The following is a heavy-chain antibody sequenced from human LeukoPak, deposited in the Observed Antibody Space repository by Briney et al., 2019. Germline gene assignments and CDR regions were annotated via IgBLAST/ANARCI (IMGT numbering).Heavy chain of an antibody. J-gene: IGHJ4*02. CDR1: GGSFSGYY. Sequence: SETLSLTCAVYGGSFSGYYWSRIRQPPGKGLEWIGSIYYSGSTYYSPSLKSRVTISVDTSKNQFSLKLSSVTAADTAVYYCARKQYCTNGVCYGYYFDYWGQGTLVTVSS. V-gene: IGHV4-34*01. CDR3: ARKQYCTNGVCYGYYFDY. D-gene: IGHD2-8*01. CDR2: IYYSGST.